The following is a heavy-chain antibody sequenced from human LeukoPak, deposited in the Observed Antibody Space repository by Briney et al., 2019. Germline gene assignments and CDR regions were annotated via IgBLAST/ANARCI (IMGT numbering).Heavy chain of an antibody. Sequence: GGSLRLSCAASGFTFDDYTMHWVRQPPGRGLEWVSLLSWDGSSTYYADSVKGRFTISRDNSKNSLYLQMNSLRSEDTAFYYCAAGALYYYENSGYHYWGQGTLVTVSS. J-gene: IGHJ4*02. D-gene: IGHD3-22*01. CDR3: AAGALYYYENSGYHY. CDR1: GFTFDDYT. CDR2: LSWDGSST. V-gene: IGHV3-43*01.